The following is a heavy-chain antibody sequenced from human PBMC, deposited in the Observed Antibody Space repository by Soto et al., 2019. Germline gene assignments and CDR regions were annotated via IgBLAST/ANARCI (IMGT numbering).Heavy chain of an antibody. CDR1: GGTFSSYA. CDR2: IIPIFGTA. CDR3: ARGYCGYDVGPDYGMDV. V-gene: IGHV1-69*13. Sequence: GASVNVSCKASGGTFSSYAISWVRQAPGQGLEWMGGIIPIFGTANYAQKFQGRVTITADESTSTAYMELSSLRSEDTAVYYCARGYCGYDVGPDYGMDVWGQGTTVTVSS. J-gene: IGHJ6*02. D-gene: IGHD5-12*01.